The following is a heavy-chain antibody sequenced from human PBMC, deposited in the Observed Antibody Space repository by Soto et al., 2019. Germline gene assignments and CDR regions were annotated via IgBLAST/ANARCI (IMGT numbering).Heavy chain of an antibody. V-gene: IGHV3-21*01. Sequence: GSLRLSCVASGXMFTRSTMDWVRQAPGKGLEWVSSITSESDYILYADSVKGRFTISRDNAKNSLYLHMNSLRAEDTAVYYCARVGTGSSTPLDIWGQGTMVTVSS. CDR1: GXMFTRST. CDR3: ARVGTGSSTPLDI. CDR2: ITSESDYI. D-gene: IGHD3-9*01. J-gene: IGHJ3*02.